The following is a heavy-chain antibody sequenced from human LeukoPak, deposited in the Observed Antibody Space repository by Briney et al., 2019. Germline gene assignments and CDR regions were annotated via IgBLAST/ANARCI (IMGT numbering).Heavy chain of an antibody. V-gene: IGHV3-30*02. CDR1: GFTFSSYG. J-gene: IGHJ4*02. CDR3: AKLYSSGWGHFDY. Sequence: GGSLRLSCAASGFTFSSYGMHWVRQAPGKGLERVTFIRYDGSNKYYADSVKGRFTISRDNSKNTLYLQMNSLRPEDTAVYYCAKLYSSGWGHFDYWGQGTLVTVSS. D-gene: IGHD6-19*01. CDR2: IRYDGSNK.